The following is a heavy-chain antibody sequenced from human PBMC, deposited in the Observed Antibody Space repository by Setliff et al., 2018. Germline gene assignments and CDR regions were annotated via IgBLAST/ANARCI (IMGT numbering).Heavy chain of an antibody. CDR3: VRDRAAIVVGPPTAAFDI. Sequence: SVKVSCKASGDTFRSYGISWVRQAPGQGLEWMGGTIPMFGSTSYAQKFQGRFTIITDESTTTAYMEVRSLRSDDTAQYYCVRDRAAIVVGPPTAAFDIWGQGTMVTVSS. J-gene: IGHJ3*02. V-gene: IGHV1-69*05. D-gene: IGHD2-2*01. CDR2: TIPMFGST. CDR1: GDTFRSYG.